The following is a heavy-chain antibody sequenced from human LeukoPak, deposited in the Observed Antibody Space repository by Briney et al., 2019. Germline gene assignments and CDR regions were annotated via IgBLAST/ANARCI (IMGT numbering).Heavy chain of an antibody. D-gene: IGHD2-2*01. J-gene: IGHJ4*02. CDR1: GFTFSNYW. CDR3: VRAKGEYQLLMRY. CDR2: INSDGCST. V-gene: IGHV3-74*01. Sequence: GGSLRLSCAASGFTFSNYWMHWVRQAPGRGVVWVSCINSDGCSTTYADSVKGRFTISRDNAKNTLYLQMNSLRAEDTAVYYCVRAKGEYQLLMRYWGQGTLVTVSS.